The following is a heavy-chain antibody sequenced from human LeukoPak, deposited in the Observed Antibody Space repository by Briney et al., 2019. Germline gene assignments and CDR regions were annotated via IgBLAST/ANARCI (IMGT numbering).Heavy chain of an antibody. V-gene: IGHV1-69*06. CDR3: ARGGADIVVVVAATEQGFDY. CDR1: GGTFSSYA. D-gene: IGHD2-15*01. J-gene: IGHJ4*02. Sequence: GASVEVSCKASGGTFSSYAISWVRQAPGQGLEWMGGIIPIFGTANYAQKFQGRVTITADKSTSTAYMELSSLRSEDTAVYYCARGGADIVVVVAATEQGFDYWGQGTLVTVSS. CDR2: IIPIFGTA.